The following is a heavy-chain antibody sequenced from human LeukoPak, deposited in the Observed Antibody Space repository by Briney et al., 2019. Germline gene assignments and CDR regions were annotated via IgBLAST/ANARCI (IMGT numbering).Heavy chain of an antibody. Sequence: PGGSLRLSCAASGFTFSSYSMNWVRRAPGKGLEWVSYISSSSSTIYYADSVKGRFTISRDNAKNSLYLQMNSLRTEDTVVYYCARDFYSSSSLDYYYYMDVRGKGTTVTVSS. CDR2: ISSSSSTI. CDR1: GFTFSSYS. D-gene: IGHD6-6*01. CDR3: ARDFYSSSSLDYYYYMDV. V-gene: IGHV3-48*01. J-gene: IGHJ6*03.